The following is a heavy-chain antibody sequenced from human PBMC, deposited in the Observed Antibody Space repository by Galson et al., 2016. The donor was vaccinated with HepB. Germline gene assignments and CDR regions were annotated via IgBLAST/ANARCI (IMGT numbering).Heavy chain of an antibody. CDR2: ISWNSGSI. CDR1: GFTFDDYT. D-gene: IGHD6-19*01. J-gene: IGHJ5*02. CDR3: ARVLGGPETAVAGRGHWLHP. Sequence: SLRLSCAASGFTFDDYTMHWVRQAPGKGLEWVSGISWNSGSIGYADSVKGRFTISRDNAKNSLFLQMNSLRAEDTAVYYCARVLGGPETAVAGRGHWLHPWGQGTLVTVSS. V-gene: IGHV3-9*01.